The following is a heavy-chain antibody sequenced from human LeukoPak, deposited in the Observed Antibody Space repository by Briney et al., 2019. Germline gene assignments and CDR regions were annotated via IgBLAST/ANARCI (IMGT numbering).Heavy chain of an antibody. D-gene: IGHD3-16*01. V-gene: IGHV3-7*01. CDR1: GFTFSRYW. Sequence: PGGSLRLSCAASGFTFSRYWMSWVRQAPGEGLEWVANIKQDGSEKNYVDSVKGRFTISRDNAKNSLYLQMNSLRAEDTAVYYCARAGGQTLDYWGQGTLVTVSS. J-gene: IGHJ4*02. CDR2: IKQDGSEK. CDR3: ARAGGQTLDY.